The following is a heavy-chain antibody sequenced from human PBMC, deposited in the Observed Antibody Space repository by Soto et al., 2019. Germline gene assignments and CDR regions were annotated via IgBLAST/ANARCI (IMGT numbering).Heavy chain of an antibody. V-gene: IGHV3-23*01. D-gene: IGHD2-21*01. J-gene: IGHJ2*01. CDR2: INGRGSPT. CDR1: GFTFSIYA. CDR3: AKHIEGAGNWYFDL. Sequence: EVQLLESGGGLVQPGGSLGLSCAASGFTFSIYAMSWVRQVPGKGPEWVSVINGRGSPTFYADSVKGRFTISRDNSKNTLYLKMNSLRADDTAIYYCAKHIEGAGNWYFDLWGRGTLVTVSS.